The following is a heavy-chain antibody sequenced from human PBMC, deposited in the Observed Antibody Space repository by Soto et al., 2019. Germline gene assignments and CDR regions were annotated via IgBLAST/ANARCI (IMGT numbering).Heavy chain of an antibody. Sequence: SVKVSCEASGGTFRSYAISWVRQAPGQGLEWMGGIIAILGKANYAEKFQGRVTITADESTSTAYMELSSLRSEDTAVYYCARGRGGAIIVGVTGTFDVWGQGTLVTVSS. J-gene: IGHJ3*01. CDR2: IIAILGKA. V-gene: IGHV1-69*10. CDR3: ARGRGGAIIVGVTGTFDV. CDR1: GGTFRSYA. D-gene: IGHD3-22*01.